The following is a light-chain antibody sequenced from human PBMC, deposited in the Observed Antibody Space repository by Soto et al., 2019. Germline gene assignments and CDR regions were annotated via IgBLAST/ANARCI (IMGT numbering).Light chain of an antibody. CDR3: QKYHSALRA. CDR2: AAS. Sequence: DLQMTQSPSSLSASVGDTVTMTCLASQAIRYYVAWYQHKPGEVLKLLLYAASTLQSGVPARLSHGGFGTDFTRTFSTLRPDDVATEYWQKYHSALRAFGPGAKVD. J-gene: IGKJ3*01. V-gene: IGKV1-27*01. CDR1: QAIRYY.